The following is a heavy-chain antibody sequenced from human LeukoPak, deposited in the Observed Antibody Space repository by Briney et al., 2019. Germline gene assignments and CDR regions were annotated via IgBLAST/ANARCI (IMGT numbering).Heavy chain of an antibody. CDR3: AKAPLGRCSGAICYYFDY. D-gene: IGHD2-15*01. Sequence: GGSLRLSCAASGFTFKNYAMSWVRQAPGKGLEWVSAISGSDAGTYYADSVKGRFTISRDNSKNTLYLQMNSLRAEDAAVYYCAKAPLGRCSGAICYYFDYWGQGTLVTVSS. CDR2: ISGSDAGT. J-gene: IGHJ4*02. V-gene: IGHV3-23*01. CDR1: GFTFKNYA.